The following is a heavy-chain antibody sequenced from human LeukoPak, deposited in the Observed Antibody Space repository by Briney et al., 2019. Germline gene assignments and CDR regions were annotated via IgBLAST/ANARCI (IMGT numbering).Heavy chain of an antibody. D-gene: IGHD5-24*01. J-gene: IGHJ4*02. CDR3: ARWSRDGYNYFDY. Sequence: SETLSLTCTVSGGSISSYYWTWIRQPPGKGLEWIGYIYYSGRTNYNPSLKSRVTISLDTSKNQFSLTLSSVTAADTAVYYCARWSRDGYNYFDYWGQGTLVTVSS. CDR2: IYYSGRT. V-gene: IGHV4-59*01. CDR1: GGSISSYY.